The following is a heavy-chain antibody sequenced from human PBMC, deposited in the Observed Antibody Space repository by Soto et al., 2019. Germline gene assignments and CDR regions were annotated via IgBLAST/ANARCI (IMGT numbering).Heavy chain of an antibody. Sequence: QLQLQESGPGLVKPSETLSLTCTVSGGSISSSSYYWGWIRQPPGKGLEWIGSMYYSGSTYYNPSLKSRVTISVDTSKNQFSRKLSSVTAADTAVYYCARHASYYDSSGYYCPFDYWGQGTLVTVSS. V-gene: IGHV4-39*01. CDR1: GGSISSSSYY. J-gene: IGHJ4*02. D-gene: IGHD3-22*01. CDR2: MYYSGST. CDR3: ARHASYYDSSGYYCPFDY.